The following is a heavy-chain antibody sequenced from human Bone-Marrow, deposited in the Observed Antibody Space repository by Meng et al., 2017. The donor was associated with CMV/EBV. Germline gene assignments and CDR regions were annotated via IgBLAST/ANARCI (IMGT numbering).Heavy chain of an antibody. J-gene: IGHJ6*02. D-gene: IGHD2-2*02. V-gene: IGHV1-3*02. CDR3: ARGGGYCSSTSCYRSAAYYYYGMDV. CDR1: GYTFTSYA. CDR2: SNAGNGNT. Sequence: ASVKVSCKASGYTFTSYAMHWVRQAPGQRLEWMGWSNAGNGNTKYSQEFQGRVTITRDTSASTAYMELSSLRSEDMAVYYCARGGGYCSSTSCYRSAAYYYYGMDVWGQGTTVTVSS.